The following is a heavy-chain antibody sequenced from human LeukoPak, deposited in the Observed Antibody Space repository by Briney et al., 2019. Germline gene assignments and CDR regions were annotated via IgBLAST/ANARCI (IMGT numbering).Heavy chain of an antibody. D-gene: IGHD3-3*01. CDR2: IYYSGST. Sequence: PSETLSLTCTVSGGSISSYYWSWIRQPPGKGLEWIGYIYYSGSTNYNPSLKSRVTISVDTSKNQFSLKLSSATAADTAVYYCARASVDFWSGYPKRNYYYYYYGMDVWGQGTTVTVSS. CDR1: GGSISSYY. V-gene: IGHV4-59*01. CDR3: ARASVDFWSGYPKRNYYYYYYGMDV. J-gene: IGHJ6*02.